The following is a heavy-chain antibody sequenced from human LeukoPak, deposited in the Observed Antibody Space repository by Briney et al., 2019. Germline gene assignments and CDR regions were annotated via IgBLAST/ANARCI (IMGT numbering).Heavy chain of an antibody. D-gene: IGHD2-2*01. CDR1: GGTFSSYA. Sequence: SVNVSCKASGGTFSSYAISWVRQAPGQGLEWMGGIIPIFGTANYAQKFQGRVTITADESTSTAYMELSSLRSEDTAVYYCASAGKGYCRSTSCYPFDYWGQGTLVTVSS. J-gene: IGHJ4*02. V-gene: IGHV1-69*13. CDR3: ASAGKGYCRSTSCYPFDY. CDR2: IIPIFGTA.